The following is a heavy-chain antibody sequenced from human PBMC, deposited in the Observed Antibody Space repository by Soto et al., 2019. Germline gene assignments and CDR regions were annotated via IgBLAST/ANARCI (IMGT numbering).Heavy chain of an antibody. D-gene: IGHD4-4*01. CDR2: ISGSGGST. Sequence: GWSLRLSCAASGFTFSSYAMSWVRQAPGKGLEWVSAISGSGGSTYYADSVKGRFTISRDNSKNTLYLQMNSLRAEDTAVYYCAKDYSNYVGPFDYWGQGTLVTVSS. V-gene: IGHV3-23*01. CDR1: GFTFSSYA. CDR3: AKDYSNYVGPFDY. J-gene: IGHJ4*02.